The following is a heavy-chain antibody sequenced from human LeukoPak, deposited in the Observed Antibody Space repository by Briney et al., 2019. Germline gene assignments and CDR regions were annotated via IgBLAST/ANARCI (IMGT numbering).Heavy chain of an antibody. CDR1: GFTFSSYS. V-gene: IGHV3-21*01. CDR3: ARHTSGRWYFDY. CDR2: ISSSSSYI. Sequence: GGSLRLSCAGSGFTFSSYSMNWVRQAPGKGLEWVSSISSSSSYIYYADSVKGRFTISRDNAKNSLYLQMNSLRAEDSAVYYCARHTSGRWYFDYWGQGTLVTVSS. D-gene: IGHD1-26*01. J-gene: IGHJ4*02.